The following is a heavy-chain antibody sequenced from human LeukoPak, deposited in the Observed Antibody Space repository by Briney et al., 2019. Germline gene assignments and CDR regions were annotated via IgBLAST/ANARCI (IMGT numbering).Heavy chain of an antibody. J-gene: IGHJ6*03. CDR1: GGSFSGYY. CDR3: AGTTEGYCSSASCFGFSYSYYMDV. Sequence: PSETLSLTCAVYGGSFSGYYWSWIRQPPGKGLEWIGEINHSGSSNYNPSLMRRGTISVDTTKNQFSLKLSSVIGADAAVYYCAGTTEGYCSSASCFGFSYSYYMDVWGKGTTVTISS. D-gene: IGHD2-2*01. CDR2: INHSGSS. V-gene: IGHV4-34*01.